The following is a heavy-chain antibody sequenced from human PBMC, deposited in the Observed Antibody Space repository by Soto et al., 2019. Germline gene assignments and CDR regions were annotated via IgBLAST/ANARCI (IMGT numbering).Heavy chain of an antibody. J-gene: IGHJ4*02. Sequence: SETLCLTCTVSGGSISSGGYYWGWIRQHPGKELEWIGFIYHNGSTYYKPSLKSGVALSVDTYKNQFSLKLIPVTAADTDVYSCESFVGFPPPPTYYFDCWGQGTQVTVSS. CDR1: GGSISSGGYY. CDR3: ESFVGFPPPPTYYFDC. V-gene: IGHV4-31*03. CDR2: IYHNGST.